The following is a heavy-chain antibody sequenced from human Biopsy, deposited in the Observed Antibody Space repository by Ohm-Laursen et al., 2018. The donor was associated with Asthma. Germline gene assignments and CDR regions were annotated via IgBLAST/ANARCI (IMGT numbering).Heavy chain of an antibody. Sequence: SDTLSLTCTVSYGSITSGGYYWDWIRQPPGKGLEWIGYISYGGKTSYNPSLQNRVTISRDTSKNQFSLRLASVTAADTGVYYCASGQADHGYAYWGPGTMVTVSS. CDR3: ASGQADHGYAY. V-gene: IGHV4-39*01. J-gene: IGHJ1*01. D-gene: IGHD2-15*01. CDR2: ISYGGKT. CDR1: YGSITSGGYY.